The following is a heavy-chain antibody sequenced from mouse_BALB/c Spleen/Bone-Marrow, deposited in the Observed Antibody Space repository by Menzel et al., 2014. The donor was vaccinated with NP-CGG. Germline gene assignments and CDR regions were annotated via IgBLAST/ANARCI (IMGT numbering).Heavy chain of an antibody. J-gene: IGHJ2*01. Sequence: LQQSGSELVRPGASVKLSCEASGYTFTSYWMHWVKQRPGQGLEWIGNIYPGSGSTNYDEKFKSKATLTVDTSSSTAYMQLSSLTSEDSAVYYCTQGYWGQGTTLTVSS. CDR1: GYTFTSYW. CDR2: IYPGSGST. CDR3: TQGY. V-gene: IGHV1S22*01.